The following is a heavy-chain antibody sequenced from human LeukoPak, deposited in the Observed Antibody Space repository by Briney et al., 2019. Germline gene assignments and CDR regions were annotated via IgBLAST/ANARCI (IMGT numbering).Heavy chain of an antibody. Sequence: ASVKVSCKASGYTFTSYGISWVRQAPGQGFEWMGWISAYNGNTNYAQKLQGRVTMTTDTSTSTAYMELRSLRSDDTAVYYCARTPYYYDSSGYYDYWGQGTLVTVSS. CDR1: GYTFTSYG. CDR2: ISAYNGNT. CDR3: ARTPYYYDSSGYYDY. V-gene: IGHV1-18*01. J-gene: IGHJ4*02. D-gene: IGHD3-22*01.